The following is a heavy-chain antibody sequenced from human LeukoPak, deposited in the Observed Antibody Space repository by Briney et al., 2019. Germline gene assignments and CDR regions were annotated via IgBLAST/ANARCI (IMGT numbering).Heavy chain of an antibody. CDR2: INEAGSLK. D-gene: IGHD3-10*01. CDR1: GFTFSAYW. J-gene: IGHJ4*02. V-gene: IGHV3-7*01. Sequence: GGSLRLSCAASGFTFSAYWMTWVRQVPGKGLEWVANINEAGSLKYYVDSVKGRFTISRDNTKNSLYLQMNSLRAEDTAVYYCAKLAKYFYGSETYYFFEHWGQGTPVTASS. CDR3: AKLAKYFYGSETYYFFEH.